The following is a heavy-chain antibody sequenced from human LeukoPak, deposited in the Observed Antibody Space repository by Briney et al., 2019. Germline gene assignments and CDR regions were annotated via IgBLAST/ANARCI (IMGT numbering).Heavy chain of an antibody. Sequence: GGSLRLSCAASGFTFSNYNMNWVRQAPGKGLEWVSSISSSSSSINYADSLKGRFTISRDNAKNSLYLQMNSLRAEDTAVYYCARDPGEKSSSSINWGQGTLVTVSS. J-gene: IGHJ4*02. D-gene: IGHD6-6*01. CDR2: ISSSSSSI. CDR3: ARDPGEKSSSSIN. V-gene: IGHV3-21*01. CDR1: GFTFSNYN.